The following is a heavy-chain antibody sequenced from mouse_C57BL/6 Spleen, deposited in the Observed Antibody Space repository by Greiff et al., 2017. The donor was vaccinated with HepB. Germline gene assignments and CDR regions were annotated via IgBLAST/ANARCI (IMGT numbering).Heavy chain of an antibody. CDR1: GFSFNTYA. CDR2: IRSKSNNYAT. J-gene: IGHJ2*01. D-gene: IGHD2-1*01. V-gene: IGHV10-1*01. Sequence: EVKVEESGGGLVQPKGSLKLSCAASGFSFNTYAMNWVRQAPGKGLEWVARIRSKSNNYATYYADSVKDRFTISRDDSESMLYLQMNNLKTEDTAMYYCVRQGIYYGNYFDYWGQGTTLTVSS. CDR3: VRQGIYYGNYFDY.